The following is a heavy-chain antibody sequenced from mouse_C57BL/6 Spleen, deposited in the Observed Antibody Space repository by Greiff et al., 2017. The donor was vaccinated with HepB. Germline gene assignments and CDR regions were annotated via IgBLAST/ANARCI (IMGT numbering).Heavy chain of an antibody. J-gene: IGHJ3*01. D-gene: IGHD3-2*02. CDR1: GYAFSSSW. CDR3: ARHSSGYVPFAY. CDR2: IYPGDGDT. V-gene: IGHV1-82*01. Sequence: VQLVESGPELVKPGASVKISCKASGYAFSSSWMNWVKQRPGKGLEWIGRIYPGDGDTNYNGKFKGKATLTADKSSSTAYMQLSSLTSEDSAVYFCARHSSGYVPFAYWGQGTLVTVSA.